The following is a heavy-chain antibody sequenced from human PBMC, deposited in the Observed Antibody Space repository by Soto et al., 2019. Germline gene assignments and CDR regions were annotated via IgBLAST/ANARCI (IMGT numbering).Heavy chain of an antibody. Sequence: KQSQTLSLTCAISGDSVSSNSAAWNWIRQSPSRGLEWLGRTYYRSKWYNDYAVSVKSRITINPDTSKNQFSLQLNSVTPEDTAVYYCARDRGPRGYGSGSPKTRTTYYFDYWGQGTLVTVSS. CDR2: TYYRSKWYN. J-gene: IGHJ4*02. CDR1: GDSVSSNSAA. CDR3: ARDRGPRGYGSGSPKTRTTYYFDY. D-gene: IGHD3-10*01. V-gene: IGHV6-1*01.